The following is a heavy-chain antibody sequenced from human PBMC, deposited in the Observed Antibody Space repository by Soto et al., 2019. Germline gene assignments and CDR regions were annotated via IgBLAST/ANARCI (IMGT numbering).Heavy chain of an antibody. CDR1: GLTFTSYS. D-gene: IGHD3-3*01. Sequence: GGSLRLSCAASGLTFTSYSMNWVRQAPGKGLEWVSSISSSTGDMYYGDSVKGRFTSSRDNARNSVYLQMNSLRAEDTAVYYCARSAYDFWSGYLGSFDSWGQGTLVTVSS. V-gene: IGHV3-21*01. CDR2: ISSSTGDM. CDR3: ARSAYDFWSGYLGSFDS. J-gene: IGHJ4*02.